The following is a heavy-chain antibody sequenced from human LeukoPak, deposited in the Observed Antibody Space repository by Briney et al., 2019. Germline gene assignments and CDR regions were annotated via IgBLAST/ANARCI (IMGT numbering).Heavy chain of an antibody. CDR1: GFTFGNYA. CDR2: ISWNSGSI. V-gene: IGHV3-9*01. J-gene: IGHJ3*01. Sequence: PGGSLRLSCVASGFTFGNYAMHWVRQPPGKGLEWVSGISWNSGSIRYADSVKDRIAISRDNAKNSLYLQMNSLRAEDTALYYCARAIRHGAGSYDAFDVWGQGTMVTVSS. D-gene: IGHD3-10*01. CDR3: ARAIRHGAGSYDAFDV.